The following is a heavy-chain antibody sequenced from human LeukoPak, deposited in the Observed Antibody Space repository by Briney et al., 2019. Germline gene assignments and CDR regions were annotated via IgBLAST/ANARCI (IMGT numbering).Heavy chain of an antibody. CDR2: ISYDGSNK. J-gene: IGHJ4*02. D-gene: IGHD3/OR15-3a*01. CDR1: GFTFSSYA. CDR3: ARDQYDTWSRRGNSDS. V-gene: IGHV3-30-3*01. Sequence: GGSLRLSCAASGFTFSSYAMHWVRQAPGKGLEWVAVISYDGSNKYYADSVKGRFTISRDNSKNTLYLQMNSLRAEDTAVFYCARDQYDTWSRRGNSDSWGQGTLVIVSS.